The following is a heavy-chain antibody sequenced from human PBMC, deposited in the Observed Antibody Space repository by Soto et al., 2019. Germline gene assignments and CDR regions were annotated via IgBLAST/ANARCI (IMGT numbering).Heavy chain of an antibody. J-gene: IGHJ6*02. CDR3: ARYVGYSYGYLYYGMDV. D-gene: IGHD5-18*01. CDR1: GGSISSYY. CDR2: IYYSGST. V-gene: IGHV4-59*01. Sequence: PSETLSLTCTVSGGSISSYYWSWIRQPPGKGLEWIGYIYYSGSTNYNPSLKSRVTISVDTSKNQFSLKLSSVTAADTAVYYCARYVGYSYGYLYYGMDVWGQGTTVTVSS.